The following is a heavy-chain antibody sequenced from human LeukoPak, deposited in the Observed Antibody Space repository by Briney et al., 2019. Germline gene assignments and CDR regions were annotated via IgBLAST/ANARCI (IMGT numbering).Heavy chain of an antibody. CDR1: GDSVSSNSAA. V-gene: IGHV6-1*01. CDR3: ARDKRGRYCSGGSCPLGHYGMDV. J-gene: IGHJ6*02. CDR2: TYYRSKWYN. Sequence: PSQTLSLTCAISGDSVSSNSAAWNWIRQSPSRGLEWLGRTYYRSKWYNDYAVSVKSRITINPDTSKNQFSLQLNSVTPEDTAVYYCARDKRGRYCSGGSCPLGHYGMDVWGQGTTVTVSS. D-gene: IGHD2-15*01.